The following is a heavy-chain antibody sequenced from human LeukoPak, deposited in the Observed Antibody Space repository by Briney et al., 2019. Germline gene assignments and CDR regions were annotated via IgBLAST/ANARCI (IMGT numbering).Heavy chain of an antibody. CDR2: ISSSGSTI. Sequence: GGSLRLSCAASGFTFSDYYMSWIRQAPGKGLEWVSYISSSGSTIYYADSVKGRFTISRDNSKNTLYLQMNSLRAEDTAVYYCAKDAKAALFRGHNWFDPWGQGTLVTVSS. V-gene: IGHV3-11*01. CDR3: AKDAKAALFRGHNWFDP. J-gene: IGHJ5*02. D-gene: IGHD6-25*01. CDR1: GFTFSDYY.